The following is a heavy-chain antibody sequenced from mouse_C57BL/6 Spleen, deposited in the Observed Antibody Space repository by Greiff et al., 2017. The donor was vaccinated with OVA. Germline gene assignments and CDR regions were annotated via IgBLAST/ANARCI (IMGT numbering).Heavy chain of an antibody. CDR3: ARSRGYPFDY. V-gene: IGHV1-64*01. CDR1: GYTFTSYW. D-gene: IGHD2-14*01. CDR2: IHPNSGST. J-gene: IGHJ2*01. Sequence: QVHVKQPGAELVKPGASVKLSCKASGYTFTSYWMHWVKQRPSQGLEWIGMIHPNSGSTNSNEKFKSKSTLTVDKSSSTAYMQLSSLTSEDSAVYYCARSRGYPFDYWGQGTTLTVSS.